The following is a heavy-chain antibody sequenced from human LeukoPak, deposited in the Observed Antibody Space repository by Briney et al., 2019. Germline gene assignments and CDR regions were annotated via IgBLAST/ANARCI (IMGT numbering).Heavy chain of an antibody. CDR2: MYRGGST. Sequence: PGGSLRLSCAASGFTVSNNYMSWVGQAPGKGLEWVSVMYRGGSTYYADAVQGRFTMSRDNSKNTLYLQMNSLRAEDTAVYYCARDGGAAAGYWGQGTLVTVSS. CDR3: ARDGGAAAGY. CDR1: GFTVSNNY. D-gene: IGHD6-13*01. J-gene: IGHJ4*02. V-gene: IGHV3-66*01.